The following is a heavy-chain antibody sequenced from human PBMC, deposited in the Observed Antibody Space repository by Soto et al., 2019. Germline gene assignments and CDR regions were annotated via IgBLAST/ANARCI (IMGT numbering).Heavy chain of an antibody. CDR3: ARYFDWRGLGYGMDV. D-gene: IGHD3-9*01. Sequence: ASVKVSCKASGYTFTSYPMHWVRQAPGQRLEWMGWINAGNGNTKYSQKFQGRVTITRDTSASTAYMELSSLRSEDTAVYYCARYFDWRGLGYGMDVWGPGTTVTVSS. V-gene: IGHV1-3*01. CDR1: GYTFTSYP. J-gene: IGHJ6*02. CDR2: INAGNGNT.